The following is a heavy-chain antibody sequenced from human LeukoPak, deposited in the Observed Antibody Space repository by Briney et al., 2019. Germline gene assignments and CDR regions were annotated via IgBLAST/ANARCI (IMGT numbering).Heavy chain of an antibody. V-gene: IGHV3-53*01. Sequence: GGSLRLSCAASGFTVSSNYMSWVRQAPGKGLEWVSVIYSGGSTYYADSVKGRFTISRDNSKNTLYLQMNSLRAEDTAVYYCAKESAGIAAAGKVFDYWGQGTLVTVSS. CDR2: IYSGGST. D-gene: IGHD6-13*01. CDR3: AKESAGIAAAGKVFDY. J-gene: IGHJ4*02. CDR1: GFTVSSNY.